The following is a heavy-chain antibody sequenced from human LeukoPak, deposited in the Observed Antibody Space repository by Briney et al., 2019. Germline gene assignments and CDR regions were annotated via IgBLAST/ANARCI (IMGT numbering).Heavy chain of an antibody. CDR1: GYTFTGYY. CDR2: INPNSGGT. D-gene: IGHD6-19*01. CDR3: ARIAVAGSYVLRY. V-gene: IGHV1-2*02. J-gene: IGHJ4*02. Sequence: GASVKVSCKASGYTFTGYYMHWVRQAPGQGLEWMGWINPNSGGTNYAQKFQGRVTMTRDTSISTAYMELSRLRSDDTAVYYCARIAVAGSYVLRYWGQGTLVTVSS.